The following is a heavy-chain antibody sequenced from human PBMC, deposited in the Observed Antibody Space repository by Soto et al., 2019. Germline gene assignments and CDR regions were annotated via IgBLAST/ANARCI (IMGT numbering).Heavy chain of an antibody. Sequence: SETLSLTCTVSGGSISSGGYYWSWIRQHPGKGLEWIGYIYYSGSTYYNPSLRSRVTISVDTSKNQFSLKLSSVTAADTALYYCAGGRIPYLNWFGPRRQGTRVTVSS. CDR1: GGSISSGGYY. V-gene: IGHV4-31*03. D-gene: IGHD5-18*01. J-gene: IGHJ5*02. CDR3: AGGRIPYLNWFGP. CDR2: IYYSGST.